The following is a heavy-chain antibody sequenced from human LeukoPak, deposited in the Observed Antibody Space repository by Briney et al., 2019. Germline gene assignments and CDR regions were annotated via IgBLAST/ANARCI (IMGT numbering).Heavy chain of an antibody. V-gene: IGHV3-7*01. CDR3: ARDTRPITMVRGVIITGPDNWFDP. D-gene: IGHD3-10*01. Sequence: GGSLRLSCEASGLTFSRDWMDWVRQAPGKGLEWVANIRQDGGETYYGDSVKGRFIISRDNAKNSLFLQMNRLRAEDTAVYYCARDTRPITMVRGVIITGPDNWFDPWGQGTLVTVSS. CDR1: GLTFSRDW. CDR2: IRQDGGET. J-gene: IGHJ5*02.